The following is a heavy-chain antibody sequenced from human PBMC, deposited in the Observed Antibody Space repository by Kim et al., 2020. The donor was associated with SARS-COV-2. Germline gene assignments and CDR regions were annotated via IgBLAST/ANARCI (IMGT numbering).Heavy chain of an antibody. Sequence: GGSLRLSCATSGFTFSSSAMHWVRQAPGTGLEWVSRIGGSRGSSSYADAATVRFTISRASDNKTKIVHMRSLRLEVTAAYVCYYARSAGAVVADVVAIDV. CDR2: IGGSRGSS. D-gene: IGHD3-22*01. CDR3: YYARSAGAVVADVVAIDV. V-gene: IGHV3-23*01. J-gene: IGHJ3*01. CDR1: GFTFSSSA.